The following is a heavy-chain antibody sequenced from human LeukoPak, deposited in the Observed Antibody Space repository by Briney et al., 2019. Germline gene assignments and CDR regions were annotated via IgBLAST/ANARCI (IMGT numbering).Heavy chain of an antibody. CDR2: VRHDGTEK. CDR3: ARLMIGQAGVGATHFDY. J-gene: IGHJ4*02. Sequence: GGSLRLSCVASGFTFSNYGMHWVRQAPGQGLELLTFVRHDGTEKYYADSVKGRFTISRDNSRNTLYLQVDSLGPEDTAVYYCARLMIGQAGVGATHFDYWGPGTLVSVSS. CDR1: GFTFSNYG. D-gene: IGHD1-26*01. V-gene: IGHV3-30*02.